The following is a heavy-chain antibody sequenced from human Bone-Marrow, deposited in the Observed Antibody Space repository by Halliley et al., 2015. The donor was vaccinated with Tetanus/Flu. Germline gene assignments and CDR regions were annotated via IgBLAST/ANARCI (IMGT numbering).Heavy chain of an antibody. J-gene: IGHJ4*02. V-gene: IGHV1-18*01. CDR3: ARGGFVAIPDVDY. Sequence: VQLVQSGTEEKKPGASVRVSCKTSGYSFTTYGINWVRQAPGQGLEWMGWISPYNGNTKYVQKFQGRVSLTTDTSTATAFLDMRGLRADDTAVYYCARGGFVAIPDVDYWGQGTLVAVSS. CDR1: GYSFTTYG. CDR2: ISPYNGNT. D-gene: IGHD2-21*01.